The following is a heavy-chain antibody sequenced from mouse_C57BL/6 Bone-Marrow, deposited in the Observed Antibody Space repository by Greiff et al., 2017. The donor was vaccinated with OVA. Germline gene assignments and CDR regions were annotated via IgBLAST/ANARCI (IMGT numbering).Heavy chain of an antibody. V-gene: IGHV5-4*01. CDR3: ARDWRYDY. J-gene: IGHJ2*01. CDR2: ISDGGSYT. Sequence: EVQVVESGGGLVKPGGSLKLSCAASGFTFSSYAMSWVRQTPEKRLEWVATISDGGSYTYYPDNVKGRFTISRDNAKNNLYLQMSHLKSEDTAMYYCARDWRYDYWGQGTTLTVSS. CDR1: GFTFSSYA.